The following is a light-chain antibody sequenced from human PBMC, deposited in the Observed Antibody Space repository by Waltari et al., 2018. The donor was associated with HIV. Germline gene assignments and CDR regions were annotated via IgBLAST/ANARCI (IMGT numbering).Light chain of an antibody. J-gene: IGLJ1*01. CDR1: TSDVGYYNY. Sequence: QSALTQPPSVSGSPGQSVTISCTGTTSDVGYYNYVSWYQQYPGKAPTLIIFDVNQRPSVVPERFSGSKSGNTASLTISGLQTADEADYFCCAYAAGHVSYVFGNGTAVAVL. V-gene: IGLV2-11*01. CDR3: CAYAAGHVSYV. CDR2: DVN.